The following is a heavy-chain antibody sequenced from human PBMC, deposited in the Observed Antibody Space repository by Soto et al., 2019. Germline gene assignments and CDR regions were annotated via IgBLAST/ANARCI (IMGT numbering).Heavy chain of an antibody. J-gene: IGHJ4*02. D-gene: IGHD5-18*01. CDR1: GGSISNYY. CDR2: IYSSGST. V-gene: IGHV4-59*01. CDR3: ARDHPHSYGVYYFDY. Sequence: PSETLSLTCTVSGGSISNYYWNCIRQSPGKGLEWIGYIYSSGSTHYNPSLQNRVTISIDTSKNQVSLKVNSVTAADTAVYYCARDHPHSYGVYYFDYWGQGTPVT.